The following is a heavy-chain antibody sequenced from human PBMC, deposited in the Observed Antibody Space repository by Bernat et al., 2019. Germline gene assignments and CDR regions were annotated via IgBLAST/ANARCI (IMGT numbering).Heavy chain of an antibody. J-gene: IGHJ3*02. Sequence: QVQLVESGGGVVQPGRSLRLSCAAPGFTFSDYDMHWVRQAQGKGLEWVTLISYDGTNKYYADSAKGRFTVSRDNSKNTLYVQMSGLRAEDTAVYYCATSHHPPCVGNNCYAAFDIWGQGTMVTVAS. V-gene: IGHV3-30*15. CDR3: ATSHHPPCVGNNCYAAFDI. D-gene: IGHD2-2*01. CDR1: GFTFSDYD. CDR2: ISYDGTNK.